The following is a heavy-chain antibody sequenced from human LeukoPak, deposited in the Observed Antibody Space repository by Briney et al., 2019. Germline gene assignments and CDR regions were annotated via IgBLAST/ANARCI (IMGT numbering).Heavy chain of an antibody. V-gene: IGHV4-59*01. Sequence: SETLSLTCTLSGGSISTYYWSWIRQPPGKGLEWIGYIYHSGSTNYNPSLKSRVTISVDTSKNQFSLKLSSVTAADTAVYYCARTSHPHGSSWLFDYWGQGTLVTVSS. CDR1: GGSISTYY. D-gene: IGHD6-13*01. CDR2: IYHSGST. J-gene: IGHJ4*02. CDR3: ARTSHPHGSSWLFDY.